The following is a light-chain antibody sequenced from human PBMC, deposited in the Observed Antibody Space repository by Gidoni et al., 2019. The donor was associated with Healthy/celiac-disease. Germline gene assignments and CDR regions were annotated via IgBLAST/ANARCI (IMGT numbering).Light chain of an antibody. Sequence: DIQFTQSPSSLSASVGDRATSTRRASQGISNYLAWYPQKPGKVPKILIYAASTLQSGVPSQFSGRGSGAEFTLTISSLQLEDVVAYYCQKYNSALWTFGQGTKVEIK. CDR2: AAS. V-gene: IGKV1-27*01. CDR3: QKYNSALWT. CDR1: QGISNY. J-gene: IGKJ1*01.